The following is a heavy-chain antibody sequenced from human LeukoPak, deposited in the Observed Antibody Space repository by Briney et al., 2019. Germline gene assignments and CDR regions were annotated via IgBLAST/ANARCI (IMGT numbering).Heavy chain of an antibody. CDR3: ARDLTVRGVMRGSGFDP. D-gene: IGHD3-16*01. CDR1: GFTFSSYS. Sequence: GGSLRLSCAASGFTFSSYSMNWVRQAPGKGLEWVSSISSSSSYIYYADSVEGRFTISRDNAKDSLYLQMNSLRAEDTAVYYCARDLTVRGVMRGSGFDPWGQGTLVTVSS. J-gene: IGHJ5*02. CDR2: ISSSSSYI. V-gene: IGHV3-21*01.